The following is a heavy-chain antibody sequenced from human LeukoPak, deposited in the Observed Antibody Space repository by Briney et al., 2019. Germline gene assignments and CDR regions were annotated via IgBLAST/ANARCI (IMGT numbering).Heavy chain of an antibody. V-gene: IGHV3-30-3*01. Sequence: GGSLRLSCAASGFTFSSYSMHWVRQAPGKGLEWLALISYDRNTEYYADSVRGRLTISRDNSKNALYLQMGSLRPDDTAVYYCAREVVRWSAFDYWGQGTRVTVSS. D-gene: IGHD2-15*01. CDR1: GFTFSSYS. CDR3: AREVVRWSAFDY. J-gene: IGHJ4*02. CDR2: ISYDRNTE.